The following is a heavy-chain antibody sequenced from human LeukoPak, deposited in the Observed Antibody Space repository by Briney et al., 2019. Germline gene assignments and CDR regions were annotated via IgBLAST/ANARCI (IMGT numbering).Heavy chain of an antibody. V-gene: IGHV4-39*01. CDR2: LYSGGLT. CDR3: ASGGYSSGWYGSFDI. Sequence: SETLSLTCTVSGASISSSDYYWGWIRQPPGKGLEWIGSLYSGGLTYYNPSLKSRVTISVDTSKNQFSLKVTSVTAADTAVYGCASGGYSSGWYGSFDIWGQWTVVTVSS. D-gene: IGHD6-19*01. J-gene: IGHJ3*02. CDR1: GASISSSDYY.